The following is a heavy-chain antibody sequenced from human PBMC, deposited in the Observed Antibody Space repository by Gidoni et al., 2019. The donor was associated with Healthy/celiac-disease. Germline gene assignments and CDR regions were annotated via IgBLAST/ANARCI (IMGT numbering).Heavy chain of an antibody. CDR3: AKDLRAPMIVVVITQLPHAFDI. CDR1: GFTFSSYA. V-gene: IGHV3-23*01. Sequence: EVQLLESGGGLVQPGGSLRLSCAASGFTFSSYAMSWVRQAPGKGLEWVSAISGSGGSTYYADSVKGRFTISRDNSKNTLYLQMNSLRAEDTAVYYCAKDLRAPMIVVVITQLPHAFDIWGQGTMVTVSS. D-gene: IGHD3-22*01. J-gene: IGHJ3*02. CDR2: ISGSGGST.